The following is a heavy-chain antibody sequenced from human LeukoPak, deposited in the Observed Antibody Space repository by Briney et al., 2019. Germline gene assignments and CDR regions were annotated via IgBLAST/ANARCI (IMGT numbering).Heavy chain of an antibody. CDR2: INPNSGGT. Sequence: ASVKVSCKASGYTFTSYGISWVRQAPGQGLEWMGWINPNSGGTNYAQKFQGRVTMTRDTSISTAYMELSRLRSDDTAVYYCARGYDSSGYVDYWGQGTLVTVSS. J-gene: IGHJ4*02. CDR1: GYTFTSYG. V-gene: IGHV1-2*02. CDR3: ARGYDSSGYVDY. D-gene: IGHD3-22*01.